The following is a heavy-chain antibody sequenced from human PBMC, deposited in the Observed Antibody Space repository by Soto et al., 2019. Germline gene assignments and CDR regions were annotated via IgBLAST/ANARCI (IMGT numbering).Heavy chain of an antibody. CDR3: AKDWDIAVAGSDY. Sequence: PGGSLRLSCAASGFTFSSYGMHWVRQAPGKGLEWVAVISYDGSNKYYADSVKGRFTISRDNSKNTVYLQMNNLRGEDTAVYYCAKDWDIAVAGSDYWGQGIAVTVSS. CDR2: ISYDGSNK. CDR1: GFTFSSYG. V-gene: IGHV3-30*18. J-gene: IGHJ4*02. D-gene: IGHD6-19*01.